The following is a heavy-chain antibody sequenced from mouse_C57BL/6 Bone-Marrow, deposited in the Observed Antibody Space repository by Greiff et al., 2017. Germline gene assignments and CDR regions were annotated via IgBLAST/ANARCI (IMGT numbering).Heavy chain of an antibody. CDR2: IDPSDSET. V-gene: IGHV1-52*01. D-gene: IGHD1-1*01. Sequence: QVQLQQPGAELVRPGSSVKLSCKASGYTFTSYWMHWVKQRPIQGLEWIGNIDPSDSETHYNQKFKDKATLTVDKSSSTAYMQLSSLTSEDSAVYYCAPAVVDWYFDMWDTGTAVTVTA. CDR3: APAVVDWYFDM. CDR1: GYTFTSYW. J-gene: IGHJ1*03.